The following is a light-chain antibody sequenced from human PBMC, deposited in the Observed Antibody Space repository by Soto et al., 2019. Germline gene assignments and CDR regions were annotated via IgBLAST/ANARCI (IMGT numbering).Light chain of an antibody. V-gene: IGKV3-11*01. CDR2: DAS. J-gene: IGKJ5*01. CDR3: QQRSNWPIT. Sequence: EIVLTQSPATLSLSXGERATLSXXASQSVSSYLAWYQQKPGQAPRLLIYDASNRATGIPARFSGSGSGTDFTLTISSLEPEDFAVYYCQQRSNWPITFGQGTRLEIK. CDR1: QSVSSY.